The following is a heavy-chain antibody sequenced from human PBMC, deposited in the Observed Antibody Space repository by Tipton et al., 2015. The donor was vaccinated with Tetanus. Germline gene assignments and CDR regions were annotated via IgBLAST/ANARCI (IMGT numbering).Heavy chain of an antibody. D-gene: IGHD6-19*01. CDR2: ISYDGTYT. Sequence: SLRLSCAASGFSFESYGMHWVRQAPGKGLVWVSRISYDGTYTDYADFVKGRFIISRDNAKNTLYLQVNSLRADDTAVYYCAREGFVSGWRGMDVWGQGTTVTVSS. CDR1: GFSFESYG. J-gene: IGHJ6*02. V-gene: IGHV3-74*01. CDR3: AREGFVSGWRGMDV.